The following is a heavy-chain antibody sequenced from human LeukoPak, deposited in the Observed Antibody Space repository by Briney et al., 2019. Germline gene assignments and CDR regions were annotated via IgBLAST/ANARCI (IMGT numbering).Heavy chain of an antibody. J-gene: IGHJ5*02. CDR3: ARENYYDSSGYKSGFDP. V-gene: IGHV1-18*01. Sequence: ASVKVSCKASGYTFTSYGISWVRQAPGQGLEWMGWISAYNGNTNYAQRLQGRVTIIADKSTSTAYMELSSLRSEDTAVYYCARENYYDSSGYKSGFDPWGQGTLVTVSS. CDR2: ISAYNGNT. CDR1: GYTFTSYG. D-gene: IGHD3-22*01.